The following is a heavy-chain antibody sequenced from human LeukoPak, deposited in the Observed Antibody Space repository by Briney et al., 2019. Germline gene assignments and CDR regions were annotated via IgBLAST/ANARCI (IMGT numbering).Heavy chain of an antibody. D-gene: IGHD6-19*01. Sequence: SETLSLTCTVSGGSISSGDYYWSWIRQPPGKGLEWIGEINHSGSTNYNPSLKSRVTISVDTSKNQFSLKLSSVTAADTAVYYCASFSGGWSEGRFDYWGQGTLVTVSS. CDR2: INHSGST. CDR1: GGSISSGDYY. J-gene: IGHJ4*02. CDR3: ASFSGGWSEGRFDY. V-gene: IGHV4-39*07.